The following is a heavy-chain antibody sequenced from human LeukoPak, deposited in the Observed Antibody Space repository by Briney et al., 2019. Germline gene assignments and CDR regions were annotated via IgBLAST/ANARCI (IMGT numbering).Heavy chain of an antibody. V-gene: IGHV3-49*04. Sequence: GGSLRLSCTASGFTFGDYAMSWVGQAPGKGLEGVGFIRSKDYGGTTEYAASVKGRFTISRDDSKSIAYLQINSLKTEDTAVYYCTYGSGEEDAFDIWGQGTMVTVSS. CDR3: TYGSGEEDAFDI. CDR2: IRSKDYGGTT. J-gene: IGHJ3*02. D-gene: IGHD3-10*01. CDR1: GFTFGDYA.